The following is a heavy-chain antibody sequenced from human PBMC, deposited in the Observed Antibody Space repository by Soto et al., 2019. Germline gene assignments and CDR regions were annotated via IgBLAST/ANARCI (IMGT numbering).Heavy chain of an antibody. Sequence: EVHLVESGGGLVQPGGSLRLSCAASGFTSSSYWMHWVRQAPGKGLVWVSRISNDGTSTNYADSVKGRFTISRDNAKNTVYLEMNSLGAEDTAVYYCARDWYYYDTSDHFSADAFDIGGQGTTVTVSS. CDR2: ISNDGTST. CDR1: GFTSSSYW. V-gene: IGHV3-74*01. J-gene: IGHJ3*02. D-gene: IGHD3-22*01. CDR3: ARDWYYYDTSDHFSADAFDI.